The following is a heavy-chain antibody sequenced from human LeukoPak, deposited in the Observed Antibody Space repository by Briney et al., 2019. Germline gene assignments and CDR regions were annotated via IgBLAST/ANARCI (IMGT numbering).Heavy chain of an antibody. CDR1: GFTFSSYA. D-gene: IGHD4-23*01. CDR3: AKALDYGGNSAEDV. V-gene: IGHV3-23*01. J-gene: IGHJ6*02. CDR2: ISGSGGST. Sequence: GGSLRLSCAASGFTFSSYAMSWVRQAPGKGLEWVSAISGSGGSTYYADSVKGRFTISRDNSKNTLYLQMNSLRAEDTAVYYCAKALDYGGNSAEDVWGQGTTVAVSS.